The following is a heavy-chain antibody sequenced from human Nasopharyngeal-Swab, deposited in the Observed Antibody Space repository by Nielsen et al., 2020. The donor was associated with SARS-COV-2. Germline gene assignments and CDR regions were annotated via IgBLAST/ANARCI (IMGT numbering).Heavy chain of an antibody. CDR2: ASSDGRNK. V-gene: IGHV3-30*04. CDR1: GFSFSSYA. Sequence: GESLKISCAASGFSFSSYAMHWVRQAPGKGLEWVAVASSDGRNKYYADSVKGRFTVSRDNSKNTLYLQMNSLGAEDTAVYYCARRALQDYYFDYWGQGTLVTVSS. CDR3: ARRALQDYYFDY. J-gene: IGHJ4*02.